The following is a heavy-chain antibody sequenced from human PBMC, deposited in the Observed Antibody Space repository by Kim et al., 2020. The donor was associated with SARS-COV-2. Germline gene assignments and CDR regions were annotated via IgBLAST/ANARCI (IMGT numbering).Heavy chain of an antibody. J-gene: IGHJ4*02. D-gene: IGHD3-22*01. CDR2: VYHSGST. CDR3: ARLPHDSSGYVDC. Sequence: SETLSLTCTVSGGSISNSFNYWGWIRQLPGKGLEWIGSVYHSGSTYDSPSLKSRVTVSVDTSKNQFSLKVTSVTAADTAVYFCARLPHDSSGYVDCWGQGILVTVSS. V-gene: IGHV4-39*01. CDR1: GGSISNSFNY.